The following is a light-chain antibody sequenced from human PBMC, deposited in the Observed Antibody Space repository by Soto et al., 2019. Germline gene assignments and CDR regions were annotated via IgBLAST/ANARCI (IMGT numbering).Light chain of an antibody. V-gene: IGLV2-14*01. Sequence: QSALTQPASVSASPGQSITISCTGTNTDVGVYNYVSWYQQYPGKAPNLMIYEVSNRPSGVSNRFSGSKSGNTALLTISGLQTEDEANYYCASYATSSTWVFGGGTKVTVL. CDR3: ASYATSSTWV. CDR2: EVS. CDR1: NTDVGVYNY. J-gene: IGLJ2*01.